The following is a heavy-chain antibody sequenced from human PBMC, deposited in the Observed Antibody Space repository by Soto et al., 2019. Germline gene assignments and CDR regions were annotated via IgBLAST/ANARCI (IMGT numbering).Heavy chain of an antibody. J-gene: IGHJ4*02. CDR1: GFTFSSYS. V-gene: IGHV3-48*02. CDR2: ISSSSSTI. Sequence: GGSLRLSCAASGFTFSSYSMNWVRQAPGKGLEWVSYISSSSSTIYYADSVKGRFTISRDNAKNSLYLQMNSLRDEDTAVYYCAARETTYYDDSSGKTVEKWGQGTLVTVS. CDR3: AARETTYYDDSSGKTVEK. D-gene: IGHD3-22*01.